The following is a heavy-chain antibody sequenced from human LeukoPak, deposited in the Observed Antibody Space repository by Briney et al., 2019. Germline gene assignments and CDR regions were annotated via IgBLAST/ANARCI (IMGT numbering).Heavy chain of an antibody. CDR2: ISSGGTP. J-gene: IGHJ4*02. D-gene: IGHD2-2*01. CDR1: GFTFTSSA. CDR3: AKPEVGVASIDC. Sequence: GGSLRLSCGASGFTFTSSAMTWVRQAPGKGLEWVSAISSGGTPYYAASVRGRFIISIDTSTNTLYLQVKSLTAEDTAVYYCAKPEVGVASIDCWGQGTLVTVSS. V-gene: IGHV3-23*01.